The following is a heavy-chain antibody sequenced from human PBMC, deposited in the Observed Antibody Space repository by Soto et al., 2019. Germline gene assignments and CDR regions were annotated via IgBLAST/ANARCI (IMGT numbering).Heavy chain of an antibody. CDR2: IYPGDSDP. V-gene: IGHV5-51*03. Sequence: PGESLKISCKGSGYTFTNYWIVWVRQIPGKGLKWMGIIYPGDSDPRYTPSFQGKVTISADRSISTAYLQWSSLTASDTGMYYCARYPALTDYFCNGMDAWGQGTTVTVSS. J-gene: IGHJ6*02. D-gene: IGHD2-21*02. CDR3: ARYPALTDYFCNGMDA. CDR1: GYTFTNYW.